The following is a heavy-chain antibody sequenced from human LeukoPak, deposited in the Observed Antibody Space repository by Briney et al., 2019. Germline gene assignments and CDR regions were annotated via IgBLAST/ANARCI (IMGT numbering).Heavy chain of an antibody. D-gene: IGHD3-9*01. CDR1: GFTFSSYA. Sequence: PGRSLRLSCAASGFTFSSYAMHWVRQAPGKGLEWVAVISYDGSNKYYADSVKGRFTISRDNSKNTLYLQMNSLRAEDTAVYYCARGFRNYDILTGYFDYWGQGTLVTVSS. V-gene: IGHV3-30*04. J-gene: IGHJ4*02. CDR2: ISYDGSNK. CDR3: ARGFRNYDILTGYFDY.